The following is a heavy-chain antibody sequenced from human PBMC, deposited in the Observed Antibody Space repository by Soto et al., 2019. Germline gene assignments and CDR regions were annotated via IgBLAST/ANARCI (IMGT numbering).Heavy chain of an antibody. Sequence: PSEPLSLTCTVSGVSISSGGYYWSWIRQHPGKGLEWIGNIYYSGRTYYNPSLKSRVILSVDTSKNHFSLTLRSVTAADSAMYCCASVIGGDSEYYFDFWGQGALVTVSS. D-gene: IGHD2-21*02. V-gene: IGHV4-31*03. CDR1: GVSISSGGYY. CDR3: ASVIGGDSEYYFDF. J-gene: IGHJ4*02. CDR2: IYYSGRT.